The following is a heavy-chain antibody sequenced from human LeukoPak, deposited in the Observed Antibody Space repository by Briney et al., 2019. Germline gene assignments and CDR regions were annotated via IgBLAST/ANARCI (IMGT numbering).Heavy chain of an antibody. J-gene: IGHJ5*02. V-gene: IGHV1-69*06. Sequence: GASVKVSCKASGGTFSSYAISWVRQAPGQGLEWMGGIIPIFGTANCAQKFQGRVTITADKSTSTAYMELSSLRSEDTAVYYCARSEAARPLYNWFDPWGQGTLVTVSS. CDR2: IIPIFGTA. CDR3: ARSEAARPLYNWFDP. D-gene: IGHD6-6*01. CDR1: GGTFSSYA.